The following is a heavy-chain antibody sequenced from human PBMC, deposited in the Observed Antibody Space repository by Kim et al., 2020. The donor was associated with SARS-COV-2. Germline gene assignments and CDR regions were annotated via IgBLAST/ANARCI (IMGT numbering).Heavy chain of an antibody. CDR2: ST. V-gene: IGHV4-31*02. CDR3: ALFRADDGSN. Sequence: STYYNPSLKSRVTISVDTSKNQFSLKLSSVTAADTAVYYCALFRADDGSNWGQGTLVTVSS. J-gene: IGHJ4*02. D-gene: IGHD2-21*01.